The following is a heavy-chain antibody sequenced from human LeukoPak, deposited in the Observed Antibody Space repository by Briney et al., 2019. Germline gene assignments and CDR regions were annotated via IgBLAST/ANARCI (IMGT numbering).Heavy chain of an antibody. CDR1: GFTFSNYW. CDR3: ARDLDARVGSLNYDAFDI. CDR2: IKQDGSEK. Sequence: GGSLRLSSAASGFTFSNYWMSWVRQAPGKGLEWVANIKQDGSEKNYVDSVKGRFTISRDNAKNSLYLQMNSLRAEDTAVYYCARDLDARVGSLNYDAFDIWGRGTMVTVSS. V-gene: IGHV3-7*01. D-gene: IGHD3-10*01. J-gene: IGHJ3*02.